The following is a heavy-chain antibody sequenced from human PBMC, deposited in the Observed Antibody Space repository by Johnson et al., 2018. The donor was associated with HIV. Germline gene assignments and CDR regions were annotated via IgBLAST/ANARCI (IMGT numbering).Heavy chain of an antibody. V-gene: IGHV3-23*04. CDR2: ISGSDGAT. D-gene: IGHD1-1*01. CDR1: KLTFSNYA. J-gene: IGHJ3*01. Sequence: VQLVESGGGLVQPGGSLRLSCAASKLTFSNYAMTWVRQAPGKGLEWVSSISGSDGATYYAVSVKGRFTISRDNSKSTLFLHMNTLRVEDTAVYYCATPTGSDAFDVWGQGTLVTVSS. CDR3: ATPTGSDAFDV.